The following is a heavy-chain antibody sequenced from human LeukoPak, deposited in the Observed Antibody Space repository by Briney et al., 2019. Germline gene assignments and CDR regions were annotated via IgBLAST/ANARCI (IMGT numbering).Heavy chain of an antibody. J-gene: IGHJ4*02. D-gene: IGHD3-22*01. CDR2: ISSSSSYI. CDR1: GFTVNNNY. CDR3: ARAALPADYYDSSGYYSLDY. V-gene: IGHV3-21*01. Sequence: GGSLRLSCAASGFTVNNNYMSWGRQAPGKGLEWVSSISSSSSYIYYADSVKGRFTISRDNAKNSLYLQMNSLRAEDTAVYYCARAALPADYYDSSGYYSLDYWGQGTLVTVSS.